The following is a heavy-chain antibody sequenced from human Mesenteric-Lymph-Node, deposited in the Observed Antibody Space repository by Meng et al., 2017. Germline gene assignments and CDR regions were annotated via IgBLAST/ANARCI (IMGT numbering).Heavy chain of an antibody. CDR1: GDSVSINSAA. Sequence: SQTLSLTCAISGDSVSINSAAWNWIRQSPSRGLEWLGRTYYRSKWYNDYAVSVKSRITINPDTSKNQFSLQLNSVTPEDTAVYYCARGWGSSGWYGYDYYYGMDVWGQGTTVTVSS. CDR3: ARGWGSSGWYGYDYYYGMDV. V-gene: IGHV6-1*01. D-gene: IGHD6-19*01. J-gene: IGHJ6*02. CDR2: TYYRSKWYN.